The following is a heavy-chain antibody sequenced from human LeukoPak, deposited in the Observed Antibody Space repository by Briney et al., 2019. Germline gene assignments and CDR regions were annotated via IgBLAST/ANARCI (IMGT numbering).Heavy chain of an antibody. D-gene: IGHD1-20*01. CDR2: IKEDGSER. V-gene: IGHV3-7*05. Sequence: GGSLRLSCAASGFIFSSYSMNWVRQAPGKGLEWVANIKEDGSERDYGDSVKGRFTISRDNARNSVYLQMNSLRVEDTAMYYCARGVSGTIDYWGQGTLVTVSS. CDR1: GFIFSSYS. CDR3: ARGVSGTIDY. J-gene: IGHJ4*02.